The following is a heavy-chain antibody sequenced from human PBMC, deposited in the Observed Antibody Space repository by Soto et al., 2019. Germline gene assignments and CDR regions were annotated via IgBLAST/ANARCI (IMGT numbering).Heavy chain of an antibody. D-gene: IGHD6-13*01. CDR2: ISAYNGNT. J-gene: IGHJ4*02. Sequence: QVQLVQSGAEVKKPGASVKVSCKASGYTFTNYAFSWVRQAPGQGLEWMGWISAYNGNTNYPQKLQGRVTMTTDTSTSTAYMELRSLRSDDTAVYFCARDLAAAGQFDYWGQGTLVTVSS. CDR3: ARDLAAAGQFDY. CDR1: GYTFTNYA. V-gene: IGHV1-18*01.